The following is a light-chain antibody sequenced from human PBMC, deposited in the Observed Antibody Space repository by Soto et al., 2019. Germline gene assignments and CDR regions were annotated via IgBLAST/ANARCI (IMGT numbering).Light chain of an antibody. Sequence: EIVLTQSPGTLSLSPGERATLSCRASQSISSNYLAWYQQKPGQAPRPLVYGASSRATGIPDRFSGSGSGTDFTLTISRLEPEAFAVYYCQQYGNSPWTFGQGTKVEIK. CDR3: QQYGNSPWT. V-gene: IGKV3-20*01. CDR1: QSISSNY. CDR2: GAS. J-gene: IGKJ1*01.